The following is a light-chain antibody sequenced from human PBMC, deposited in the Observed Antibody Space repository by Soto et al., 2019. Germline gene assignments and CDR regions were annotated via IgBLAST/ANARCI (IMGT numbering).Light chain of an antibody. CDR2: AAS. CDR3: QQAYSFPIT. J-gene: IGKJ5*01. CDR1: QDIAGY. Sequence: GDRVTITCQASQDIAGYLAWYQHKPGRAPELLIRAASSLQSGVPSRFSGSGSGTDFTLTINSLQPEDFATYYCQQAYSFPITFGQGTRLEIK. V-gene: IGKV1D-12*01.